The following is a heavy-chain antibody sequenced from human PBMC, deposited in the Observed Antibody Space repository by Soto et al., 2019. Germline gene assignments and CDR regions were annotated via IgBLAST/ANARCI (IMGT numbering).Heavy chain of an antibody. J-gene: IGHJ4*02. CDR1: GFTFISYY. D-gene: IGHD6-19*01. CDR2: IKQDGSEK. V-gene: IGHV3-7*03. Sequence: GGSLRLSCAASGFTFISYYMTWVRQAPGKGLEWVANIKQDGSEKFYVDSVKGRFSISRDNAKNSLYLQMNSLRVEDTAVYYCAGGSGWLFDSWGQGTPVTVSS. CDR3: AGGSGWLFDS.